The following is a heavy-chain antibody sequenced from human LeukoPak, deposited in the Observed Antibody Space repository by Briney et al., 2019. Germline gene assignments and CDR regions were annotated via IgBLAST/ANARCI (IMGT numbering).Heavy chain of an antibody. V-gene: IGHV3-23*01. CDR1: GFTFSSYA. J-gene: IGHJ4*02. CDR2: ISGSGGST. Sequence: GGSLRLSCAASGFTFSSYAMSRVRQAPGKGLEWVSAISGSGGSTYYADSVEGRFTISRDNSKSTLYLQMNSLKAEDTAVYYCASNWAYDYVVQSYWGQGTLVTVSS. D-gene: IGHD3-16*01. CDR3: ASNWAYDYVVQSY.